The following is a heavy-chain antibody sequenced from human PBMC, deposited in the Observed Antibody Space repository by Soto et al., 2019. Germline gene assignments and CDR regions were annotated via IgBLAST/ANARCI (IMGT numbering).Heavy chain of an antibody. CDR2: ISYDGSNK. V-gene: IGHV3-30*18. CDR3: AKDGGPGRQDNTAMVRARGMDV. CDR1: GFTFSSYG. J-gene: IGHJ6*02. Sequence: QVQLVESGGGVVQPGRSLRLSCAASGFTFSSYGMHWVRQAPGKGLEWVAVISYDGSNKYYADSVKGRFTISRDNSKNTLYLQMNSLRAEDTAVYYCAKDGGPGRQDNTAMVRARGMDVWGQGITVTVSS. D-gene: IGHD5-18*01.